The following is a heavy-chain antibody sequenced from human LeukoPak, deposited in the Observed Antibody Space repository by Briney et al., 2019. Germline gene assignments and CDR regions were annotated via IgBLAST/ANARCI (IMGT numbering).Heavy chain of an antibody. CDR1: GYTFTSYG. D-gene: IGHD6-13*01. Sequence: GASVKVSCKASGYTFTSYGISWVRQAPGQGLEWMGWISAYNGNTNYAQKLQGRVTMTTDTSTSTAYMELSSLGSEDTAVYYCARAKVAYSWYYFDYWGQGTLVTVSS. J-gene: IGHJ4*02. CDR3: ARAKVAYSWYYFDY. V-gene: IGHV1-18*01. CDR2: ISAYNGNT.